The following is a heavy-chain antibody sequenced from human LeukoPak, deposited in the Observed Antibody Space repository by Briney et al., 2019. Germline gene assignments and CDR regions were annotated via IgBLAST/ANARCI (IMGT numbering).Heavy chain of an antibody. V-gene: IGHV4-59*08. D-gene: IGHD5-18*01. J-gene: IGHJ4*02. CDR2: IYYSGST. Sequence: SETLSLTCTVSGGSISSYYWSWIRQPPGKGLEWIGYIYYSGSTNYNPSLKSRVTISVDTSKNQFSLKLSSVTAADTAVYYCARHGYSYGYVYFDYWGQGTLVTVSS. CDR3: ARHGYSYGYVYFDY. CDR1: GGSISSYY.